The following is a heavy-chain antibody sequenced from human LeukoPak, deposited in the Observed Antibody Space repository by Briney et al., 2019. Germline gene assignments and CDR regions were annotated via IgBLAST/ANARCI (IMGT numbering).Heavy chain of an antibody. CDR1: GFTFSSYA. D-gene: IGHD5-12*01. CDR3: ARDGRASSGYDYRPYYYYGMDV. CDR2: ISSNGDNT. J-gene: IGHJ6*02. V-gene: IGHV3-64*01. Sequence: PGGSLRLSCAASGFTFSSYAMHWVRQAPGKGLGYVSAISSNGDNTYYASSVKGRFTISRDNSKNTLYLQMGSLRAEDMAVYYCARDGRASSGYDYRPYYYYGMDVWGQGTTVTVSS.